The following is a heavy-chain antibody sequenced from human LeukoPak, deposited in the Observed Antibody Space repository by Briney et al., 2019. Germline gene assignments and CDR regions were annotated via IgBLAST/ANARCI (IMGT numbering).Heavy chain of an antibody. CDR3: AILYYDFPFDY. D-gene: IGHD3-3*01. Sequence: ASVKVSCKASGYTFTSYDINWVRQATGQGLEWMGWMNPNSGNTGYAQKFQGRVTMTTDTSTSTAYMELRSLRSDDTAVYYCAILYYDFPFDYWGQGTLVTVSS. CDR1: GYTFTSYD. CDR2: MNPNSGNT. V-gene: IGHV1-8*01. J-gene: IGHJ4*02.